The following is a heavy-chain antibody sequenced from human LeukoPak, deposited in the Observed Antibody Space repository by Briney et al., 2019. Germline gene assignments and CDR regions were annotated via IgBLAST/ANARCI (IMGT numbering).Heavy chain of an antibody. V-gene: IGHV3-30*04. D-gene: IGHD1-26*01. J-gene: IGHJ4*02. CDR2: ISYDGSNK. CDR1: GFTFSGYA. Sequence: GGSLSPSWAASGFTFSGYALHWFRQAPAKGLEWVAVISYDGSNKYYADSVKGRFTISRDNSKNTLYLQMNSLRAEDTAVYYCASSGSYSFFDYWGQGTLVTVSS. CDR3: ASSGSYSFFDY.